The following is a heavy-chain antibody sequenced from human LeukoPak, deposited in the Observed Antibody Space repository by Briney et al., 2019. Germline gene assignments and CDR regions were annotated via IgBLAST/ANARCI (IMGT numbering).Heavy chain of an antibody. CDR2: INHSGST. D-gene: IGHD3-3*01. V-gene: IGHV4-34*01. CDR1: GGSFSGYY. Sequence: SETLSLTCAVYGGSFSGYYWSWIRQPQGKGLEWIGAINHSGSTNYNPSLKSRVTISLDTSKNLFSLKLSSVTAADTAVYYCARERGRPIFGVVKHWFDPWGQGNLVTVSS. CDR3: ARERGRPIFGVVKHWFDP. J-gene: IGHJ5*02.